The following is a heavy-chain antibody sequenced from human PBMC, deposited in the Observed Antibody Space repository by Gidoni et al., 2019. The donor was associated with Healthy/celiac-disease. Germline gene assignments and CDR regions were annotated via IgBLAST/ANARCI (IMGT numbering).Heavy chain of an antibody. CDR2: IIAIFGTA. J-gene: IGHJ5*02. CDR1: GGTLSSHA. Sequence: QVQLVQSGAEVKKPGSSVKVSCKASGGTLSSHAICWVRQAPGQGLEWMGGIIAIFGTANYAQKFQGRVTSTADESTSTAYMELSSLRSEDTAVYYCARDCGSGGLSWFDPWGQGTLVTVSS. D-gene: IGHD2-21*01. V-gene: IGHV1-69*01. CDR3: ARDCGSGGLSWFDP.